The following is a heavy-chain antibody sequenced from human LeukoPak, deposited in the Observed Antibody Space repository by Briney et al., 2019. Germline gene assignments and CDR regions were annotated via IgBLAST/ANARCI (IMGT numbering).Heavy chain of an antibody. D-gene: IGHD3-3*01. V-gene: IGHV1-2*02. CDR1: GYTFTGYY. J-gene: IGHJ6*04. CDR3: ARAGGITIFGVVIRMDV. CDR2: INPNSGGT. Sequence: ASVTVSCKASGYTFTGYYMHWVRQAPGQGLEWMGWINPNSGGTNYAQKFQGRVTMTRDASISTAYMELSRLRSDDTAVYYCARAGGITIFGVVIRMDVWGKGTTVTVSS.